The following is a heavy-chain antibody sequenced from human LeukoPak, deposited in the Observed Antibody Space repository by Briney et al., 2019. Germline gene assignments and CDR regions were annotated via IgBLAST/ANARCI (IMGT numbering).Heavy chain of an antibody. V-gene: IGHV3-48*02. D-gene: IGHD1/OR15-1a*01. CDR3: SRDGGTNWDIDF. J-gene: IGHJ4*02. CDR1: GFTISNYS. Sequence: PGGSLRLSCVGSGFTISNYSMNWVRQAPGKGLEWVSYISRSGTTTYYAGSVNGLFTISRDIAKNSLYLQMNRLRDEDTAVYYCSRDGGTNWDIDFWGEGTLVTVSS. CDR2: ISRSGTTT.